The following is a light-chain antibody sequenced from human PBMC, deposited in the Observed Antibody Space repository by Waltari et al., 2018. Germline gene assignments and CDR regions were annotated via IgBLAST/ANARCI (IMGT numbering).Light chain of an antibody. CDR2: LNSDGSH. CDR1: SGHSDYA. V-gene: IGLV4-69*01. J-gene: IGLJ2*01. Sequence: QLVLTQSPSASASLGASVKLTCTPSSGHSDYAIAWHQQQPGKGPRYLMKLNSDGSHNKGDGIPDRFSGSSSGAERYLTISSLQSEDEADYYCHAWRSGILVFAGGTKLTVL. CDR3: HAWRSGILV.